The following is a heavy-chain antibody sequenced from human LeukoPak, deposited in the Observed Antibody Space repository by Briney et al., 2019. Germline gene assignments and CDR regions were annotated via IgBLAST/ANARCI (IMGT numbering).Heavy chain of an antibody. Sequence: PGGSLRLSCAASGVTFTTSGMSWVRQAPGKGLERVSASSGSGGSTSYADSVKGRFTVSKAISKNTLYLQMTSPSADATAIYYCATLDGYSTGRYDYWGQGTLVTVSS. CDR1: GVTFTTSG. D-gene: IGHD6-19*01. CDR3: ATLDGYSTGRYDY. V-gene: IGHV3-23*01. J-gene: IGHJ4*02. CDR2: SSGSGGST.